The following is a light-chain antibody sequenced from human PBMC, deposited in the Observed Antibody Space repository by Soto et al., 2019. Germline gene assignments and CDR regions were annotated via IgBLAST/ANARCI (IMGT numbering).Light chain of an antibody. J-gene: IGKJ4*01. CDR1: HGISSA. CDR3: QQFNSYPLT. Sequence: AIQLTQSPSSLSASVGDRVTITCRASHGISSALAWYQQKTGKAPKLLIYDASSLESGVPSRFSGSGSGTDFTLTISSLQPEDFATYYCQQFNSYPLTFGGGTKVEIK. CDR2: DAS. V-gene: IGKV1-13*02.